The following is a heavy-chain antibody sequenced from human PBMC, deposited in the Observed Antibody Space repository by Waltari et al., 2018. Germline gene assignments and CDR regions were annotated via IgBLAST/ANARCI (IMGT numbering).Heavy chain of an antibody. J-gene: IGHJ4*02. Sequence: EVQLVQSGAEVKKPGESLKISCKGSGYSFTSYWTGWVRQMPGNGLVWMGIINPGDSLTSYTSTVQSHGTLAADKSISTAYLQWSSLKASDTAMYYCARTPSYSGSYYYFDHLGQGTLVTVSS. CDR3: ARTPSYSGSYYYFDH. D-gene: IGHD1-26*01. V-gene: IGHV5-51*01. CDR1: GYSFTSYW. CDR2: INPGDSLT.